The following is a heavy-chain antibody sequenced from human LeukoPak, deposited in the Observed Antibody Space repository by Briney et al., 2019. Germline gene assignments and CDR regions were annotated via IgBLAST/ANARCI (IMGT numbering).Heavy chain of an antibody. CDR1: GYSFTSYW. J-gene: IGHJ5*02. Sequence: GESLKISCKGSGYSFTSYWIGWVRQMPGKGLEWMGIIYPGDSDTRYSPSFQGQVTISADKSISTAYLQWSSLKASDTAMYYCARRGLTIFGVVSWFDPWGQGTLVTASS. CDR2: IYPGDSDT. V-gene: IGHV5-51*01. D-gene: IGHD3-3*01. CDR3: ARRGLTIFGVVSWFDP.